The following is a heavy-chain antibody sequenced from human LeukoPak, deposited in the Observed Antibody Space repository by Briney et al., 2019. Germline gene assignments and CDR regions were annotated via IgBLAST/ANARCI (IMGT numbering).Heavy chain of an antibody. CDR3: ARSYSSPYDAFDI. V-gene: IGHV4-59*01. Sequence: SETLSLTCTVSGGSISSYYWSWIRQPPGKGLEWIGYIYYSGSTNYNPSLKSRVTISVDTSKNQFSLKLSSVTAADTAVYYCARSYSSPYDAFDIWGQGTMVTVSS. J-gene: IGHJ3*02. CDR1: GGSISSYY. D-gene: IGHD6-13*01. CDR2: IYYSGST.